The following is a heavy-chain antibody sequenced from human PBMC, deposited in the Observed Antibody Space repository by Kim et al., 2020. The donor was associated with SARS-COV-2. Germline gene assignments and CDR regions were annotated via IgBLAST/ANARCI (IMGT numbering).Heavy chain of an antibody. V-gene: IGHV3-20*01. CDR2: INWNGGST. D-gene: IGHD3-10*01. CDR3: ARDRGVYYGMDV. Sequence: GGSLRLSCAASGFTFDDYGMSWVRQAPGKGLEWVSGINWNGGSTGYADSVKGRFTISSDNAKNSLYLQMNSLRAEDTALYHCARDRGVYYGMDVWGQGTTVTVSS. J-gene: IGHJ6*02. CDR1: GFTFDDYG.